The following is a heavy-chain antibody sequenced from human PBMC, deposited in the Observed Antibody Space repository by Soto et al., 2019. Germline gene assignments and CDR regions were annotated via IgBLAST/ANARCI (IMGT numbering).Heavy chain of an antibody. CDR3: AREYRAYANWFDP. J-gene: IGHJ5*02. V-gene: IGHV3-7*01. D-gene: IGHD5-12*01. CDR2: IKQDGSAK. CDR1: GFTVSSHW. Sequence: GGSLRLSCAASGFTVSSHWMTWVRLASGKGLEWVASIKQDGSAKYYVDSVRGRFTISRDNAGNSLYLQMDSLRAEDTAVYYCAREYRAYANWFDPWGQGTLVTVSS.